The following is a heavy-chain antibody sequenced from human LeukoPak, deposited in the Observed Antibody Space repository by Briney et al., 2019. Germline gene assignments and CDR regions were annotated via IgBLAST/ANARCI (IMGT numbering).Heavy chain of an antibody. CDR2: IYSGGRT. J-gene: IGHJ4*02. CDR3: ARAGPSSSWHQFDY. V-gene: IGHV3-66*01. Sequence: GESLRLSCAASGFTFSSSAMSWVRQAPGKGLEWVSVIYSGGRTYYADSVKGRFTISRDNSKNTLYLQMNRLRAEDTAVYYCARAGPSSSWHQFDYWGQGTLVTVSS. CDR1: GFTFSSSA. D-gene: IGHD6-13*01.